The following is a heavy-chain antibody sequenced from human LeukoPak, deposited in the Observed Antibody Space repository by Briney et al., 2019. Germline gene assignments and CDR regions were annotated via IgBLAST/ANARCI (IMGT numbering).Heavy chain of an antibody. D-gene: IGHD2-21*02. CDR3: TRACEGGDCTGWLDP. V-gene: IGHV3-49*04. Sequence: PGGSLRLSCSASGFTFGDYTINWVRQAPGKGLEGVGFIRSKSYHGTTKYAASVKGRFTISRDDSKSIAYLQMNNLKTDDTAVYYCTRACEGGDCTGWLDPWGQGTLVTVSS. CDR2: IRSKSYHGTT. J-gene: IGHJ5*02. CDR1: GFTFGDYT.